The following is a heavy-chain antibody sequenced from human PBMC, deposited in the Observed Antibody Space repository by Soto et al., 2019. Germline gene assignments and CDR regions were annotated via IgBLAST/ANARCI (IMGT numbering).Heavy chain of an antibody. CDR3: ARAIVGPTTTGWLDP. CDR2: IIPIFGTA. J-gene: IGHJ5*02. V-gene: IGHV1-69*01. CDR1: GGTFSRYA. D-gene: IGHD1-26*01. Sequence: QVQLVQSGAEVKKPGSSVKVSCKASGGTFSRYAISWVRQAPGQGLEWMGGIIPIFGTANYAQKFQGRVTINADESTSTADMELSSLRFDDTAVYYCARAIVGPTTTGWLDPWGQGTLVTVSS.